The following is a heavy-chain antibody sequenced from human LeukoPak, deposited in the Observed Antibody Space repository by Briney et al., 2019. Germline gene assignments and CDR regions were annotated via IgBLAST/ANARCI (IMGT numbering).Heavy chain of an antibody. Sequence: GGSLRLSWAASGFTFSDYYMSWIRQAPGKGLEWVSYISSSGSNIYYADPVKGRFTISRDNAKNSLYLQMNSLRAEDTAVYYCAHDYYGSGGDYWGEGTLVTVSS. CDR2: ISSSGSNI. D-gene: IGHD3-10*01. V-gene: IGHV3-11*04. CDR3: AHDYYGSGGDY. J-gene: IGHJ4*02. CDR1: GFTFSDYY.